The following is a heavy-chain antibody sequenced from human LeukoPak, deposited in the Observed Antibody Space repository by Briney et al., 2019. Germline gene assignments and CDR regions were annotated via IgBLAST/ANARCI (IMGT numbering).Heavy chain of an antibody. J-gene: IGHJ4*02. D-gene: IGHD6-25*01. CDR1: GFTFSTYP. V-gene: IGHV3-30*04. CDR2: IADDGKDK. Sequence: QPGGSLRLSCAASGFTFSTYPMHWVRQAPGKGLEWVAVIADDGKDKHYVESVKGRFTISRDNSKNTLYLQMNSLRVEDTAVYYCARDRHIAAAGYYFDYWGQGTLVTVSS. CDR3: ARDRHIAAAGYYFDY.